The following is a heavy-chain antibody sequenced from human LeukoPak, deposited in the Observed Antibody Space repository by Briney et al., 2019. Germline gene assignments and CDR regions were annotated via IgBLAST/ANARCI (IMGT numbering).Heavy chain of an antibody. CDR1: GFTFSSYS. CDR3: ASNRVAQAFDI. Sequence: GGTLRLSCAASGFTFSSYSMNWVRQAPGKGLEWVSSISSSSSYIYYADSVKGRFTISRDNAKNSLYLQMNSLRAEDTAVYYCASNRVAQAFDIWGQGTMVTVSS. CDR2: ISSSSSYI. D-gene: IGHD5-12*01. J-gene: IGHJ3*02. V-gene: IGHV3-21*01.